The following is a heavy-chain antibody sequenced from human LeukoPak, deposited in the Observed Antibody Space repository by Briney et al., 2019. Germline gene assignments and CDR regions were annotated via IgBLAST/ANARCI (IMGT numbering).Heavy chain of an antibody. CDR1: GGSISSYY. D-gene: IGHD1-26*01. CDR3: ARDRRRELLHAFDI. J-gene: IGHJ3*02. V-gene: IGHV4-59*01. Sequence: PSETLSLTCTVSGGSISSYYWSWIRQPPGKGLEWIGYIYYSGSTNYNPSLKSRLTISMDASKNQFSLKLSSVTAADTAVYYCARDRRRELLHAFDIWGQGTMVTVSS. CDR2: IYYSGST.